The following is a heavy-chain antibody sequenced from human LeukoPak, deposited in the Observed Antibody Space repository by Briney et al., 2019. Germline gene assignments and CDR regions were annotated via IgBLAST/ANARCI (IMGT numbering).Heavy chain of an antibody. J-gene: IGHJ4*02. CDR2: IIPIFGTA. CDR3: ARFEGGDY. Sequence: SVKVSCKASGYTFTSYGFTWVRQAPGQGLEWMGGIIPIFGTANYAQKFQGRVTITADESTSTAYMELSSLRPEDTAVYYCARFEGGDYWGQGTLVTVSS. V-gene: IGHV1-69*13. CDR1: GYTFTSYG.